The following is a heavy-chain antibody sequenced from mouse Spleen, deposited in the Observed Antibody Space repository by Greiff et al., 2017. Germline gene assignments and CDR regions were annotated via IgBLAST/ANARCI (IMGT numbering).Heavy chain of an antibody. CDR1: GFTFSSYA. CDR2: ISDGGSYT. V-gene: IGHV5-4*03. J-gene: IGHJ3*01. Sequence: EVKLVESGGGLVKPGGSLKLSCAASGFTFSSYAMSWVRQTPEKRLEWVATISDGGSYTYYPDNVKGRFTISRDNAKNNLYLQMSHLKSEDTAMYYCARAFYYGNYVFAYWGQGTLVTVSA. CDR3: ARAFYYGNYVFAY. D-gene: IGHD2-1*01.